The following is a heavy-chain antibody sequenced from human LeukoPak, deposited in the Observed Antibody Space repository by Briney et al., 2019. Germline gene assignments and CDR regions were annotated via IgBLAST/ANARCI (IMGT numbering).Heavy chain of an antibody. D-gene: IGHD3-22*01. Sequence: SGPTLVNPTQTLTLTCTFSGFSLSTTGMCVSWIRQPPGKALEWLARFDWDDDKHYSTSLKTRLTISKDTSKNQVVLTMTNMDPADTATYYCARTRGQYYYDSSGYPFDYWGQGTLVTVFS. CDR3: ARTRGQYYYDSSGYPFDY. J-gene: IGHJ4*02. V-gene: IGHV2-70*11. CDR1: GFSLSTTGMC. CDR2: FDWDDDK.